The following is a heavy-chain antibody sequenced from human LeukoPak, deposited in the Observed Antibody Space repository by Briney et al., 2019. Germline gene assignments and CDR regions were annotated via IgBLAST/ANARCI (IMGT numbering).Heavy chain of an antibody. CDR3: ARGRPYNVGLPPWFDP. Sequence: SETLSLTCTVSGGSISSNSDYWGWIRQPPGKGLEWIGSIYYSGTTYYNPSLKSRVTISVDTSRNQFSLNLSSMTAADTAVYYCARGRPYNVGLPPWFDPWGQGTLVTVSS. CDR1: GGSISSNSDY. CDR2: IYYSGTT. J-gene: IGHJ5*02. V-gene: IGHV4-39*07. D-gene: IGHD1-14*01.